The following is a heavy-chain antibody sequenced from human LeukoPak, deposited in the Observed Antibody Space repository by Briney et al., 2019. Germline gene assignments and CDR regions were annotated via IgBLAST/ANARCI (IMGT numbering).Heavy chain of an antibody. CDR1: GDSFSSDSYY. CDR3: ARDSRGYYDSSGYFDH. Sequence: SETLSLTCTVSGDSFSSDSYYWSWLRQPPGKGPEWIGYIYYSGTTKQNPSLKSRVTLSVDTSKNQLYLKLNSVTAADTAVYYCARDSRGYYDSSGYFDHWGQGTLVTVSS. D-gene: IGHD3-22*01. V-gene: IGHV4-61*01. CDR2: IYYSGTT. J-gene: IGHJ4*02.